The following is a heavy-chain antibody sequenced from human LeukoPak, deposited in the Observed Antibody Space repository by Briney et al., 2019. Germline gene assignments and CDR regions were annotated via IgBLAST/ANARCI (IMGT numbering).Heavy chain of an antibody. Sequence: PSETLSLTCTVSDGSISSYYWSWIRQPPGKGLEWIGYIYYSGSTNYNPSLKSRVTISVDTSKNQFSLKLSSVTAADTAVYYCARLRYYYYGMDVWGQGTTVTVSS. CDR1: DGSISSYY. CDR2: IYYSGST. V-gene: IGHV4-59*08. J-gene: IGHJ6*02. CDR3: ARLRYYYYGMDV.